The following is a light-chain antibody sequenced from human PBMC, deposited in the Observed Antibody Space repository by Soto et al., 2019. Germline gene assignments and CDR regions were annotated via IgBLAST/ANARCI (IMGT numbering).Light chain of an antibody. CDR1: QGFSSG. J-gene: IGKJ5*01. CDR2: DVS. CDR3: QQFDTYSII. V-gene: IGKV1-13*02. Sequence: AIQLTQSPSSLSASVRDRVTITCRASQGFSSGLAWFQQKPGKPPKLLIYDVSSLESGVPSRFSGSETGTDFTLTISSLQPEDFATYYCQQFDTYSIIFGQGTRLEIK.